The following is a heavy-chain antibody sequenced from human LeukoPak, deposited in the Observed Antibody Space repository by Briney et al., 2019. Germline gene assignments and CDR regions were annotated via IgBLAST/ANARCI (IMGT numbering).Heavy chain of an antibody. CDR2: IYYSGST. V-gene: IGHV4-39*01. J-gene: IGHJ4*02. D-gene: IGHD1-26*01. Sequence: SETLSLTCTVSGGSISSSSYYWGWIRQPPGKGLEWIGSIYYSGSTYYNPSLKSRVSLSVDTSKNQFSLKLTSVTAADAAVYYCASSVGSTDYWGQGTLVTVSS. CDR1: GGSISSSSYY. CDR3: ASSVGSTDY.